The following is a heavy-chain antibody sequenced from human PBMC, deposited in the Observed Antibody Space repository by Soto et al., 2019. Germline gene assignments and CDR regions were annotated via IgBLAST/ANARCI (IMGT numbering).Heavy chain of an antibody. CDR2: INPNSGGT. V-gene: IGHV1-2*02. D-gene: IGHD6-19*01. CDR1: GYTFTDYY. CDR3: ARDQSPSSGWPGMDV. Sequence: QVQLVQSGAEVKKPATSVKVSCKASGYTFTDYYMHWVRQAPGQGLEWMGWINPNSGGTNYAQKSQGRVTMTRDTSISTAYMELNRLRSDDTAVYYCARDQSPSSGWPGMDVWGQGTTVTVSS. J-gene: IGHJ6*02.